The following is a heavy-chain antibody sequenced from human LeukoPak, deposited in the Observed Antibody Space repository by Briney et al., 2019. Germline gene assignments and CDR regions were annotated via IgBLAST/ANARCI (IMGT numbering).Heavy chain of an antibody. J-gene: IGHJ3*02. CDR2: IYTSGST. D-gene: IGHD4-23*01. V-gene: IGHV4-61*02. CDR3: ARGTKATTRMTTVVLLDPRKGRFVASYVAFDI. CDR1: GGSISSGSYY. Sequence: PSETLSLTCTVSGGSISSGSYYWSWIRQPAGKGLEWIGPIYTSGSTNYNPSLKIRVTISVDTSKNQFSLKLSSVTAADTAVYYCARGTKATTRMTTVVLLDPRKGRFVASYVAFDIWGQGTMVTVSS.